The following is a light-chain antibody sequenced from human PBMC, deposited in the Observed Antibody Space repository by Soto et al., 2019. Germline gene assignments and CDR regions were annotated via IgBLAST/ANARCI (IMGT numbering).Light chain of an antibody. CDR3: YVVAGGDRV. CDR1: GSGF. J-gene: IGLJ3*02. V-gene: IGLV2-8*01. Sequence: QPLLAQPPSASGSPGHSVAISRTGTGSGFVSWYQQHPGKAPKLLIYEVTKRPSGVPDRFSGSRSRYTAPLTVCVLLPEDEADYECYVVAGGDRVFG. CDR2: EVT.